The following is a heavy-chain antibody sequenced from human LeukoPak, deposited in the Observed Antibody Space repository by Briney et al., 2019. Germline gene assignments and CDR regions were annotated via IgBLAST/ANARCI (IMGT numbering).Heavy chain of an antibody. J-gene: IGHJ5*02. CDR1: GYTFTNYG. D-gene: IGHD2-2*01. Sequence: GASVKVSCKASGYTFTNYGVSWVRQAPGQGLEWMAWISTSNGNTNYAQKFQGRVTMTTETSTSIAGMELRSLRSDDTAVYYCARWSGRPGIVVVPATIGSTGNWFDPWGQGTLVTVSS. V-gene: IGHV1-18*01. CDR3: ARWSGRPGIVVVPATIGSTGNWFDP. CDR2: ISTSNGNT.